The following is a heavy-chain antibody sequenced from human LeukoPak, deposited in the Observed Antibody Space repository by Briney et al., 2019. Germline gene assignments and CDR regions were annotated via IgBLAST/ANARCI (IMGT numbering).Heavy chain of an antibody. CDR2: ISSSSSYI. J-gene: IGHJ4*02. V-gene: IGHV3-21*01. Sequence: GRSLRLSCAASGFTFSSYSMNWVRQAPGKGLEWVSSISSSSSYIYYADSVKGRFTISRDNAKNSLYLQMNSLRAEDTAVYYCARVANGYYFDYWGQGTLVTVSS. CDR1: GFTFSSYS. D-gene: IGHD2-8*01. CDR3: ARVANGYYFDY.